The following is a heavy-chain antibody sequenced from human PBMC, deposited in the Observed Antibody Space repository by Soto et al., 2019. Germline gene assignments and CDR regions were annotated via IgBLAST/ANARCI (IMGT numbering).Heavy chain of an antibody. J-gene: IGHJ4*02. Sequence: QVQLQQWGAGLLKPSETLSLTCAVYGGSFSGYYWSWIRQPPGKGLEWIGEINHSGSTNYNPSLKSRVTISVDTSKNQFSLKLSSVTAADTAVYYCATMGSPYCSGGSCHYYWGQGTLVTVSS. CDR3: ATMGSPYCSGGSCHYY. CDR1: GGSFSGYY. D-gene: IGHD2-15*01. CDR2: INHSGST. V-gene: IGHV4-34*01.